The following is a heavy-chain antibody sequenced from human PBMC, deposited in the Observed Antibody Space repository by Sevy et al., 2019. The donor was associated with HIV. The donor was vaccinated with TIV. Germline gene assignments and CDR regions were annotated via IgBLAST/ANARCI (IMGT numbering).Heavy chain of an antibody. J-gene: IGHJ6*02. D-gene: IGHD3-10*01. CDR2: IKSKTDGGTT. CDR1: GFTFSNAW. V-gene: IGHV3-15*01. CDR3: TTGRGGLVWFGELSQNYYYGMDV. Sequence: GGSLRLSCAASGFTFSNAWMSWVRQAPGKGLEWVGRIKSKTDGGTTDYAAPVKGRFTISRDDSKNTLYLQMNSLKTEDTAVYYCTTGRGGLVWFGELSQNYYYGMDVWGQGTTVTVSS.